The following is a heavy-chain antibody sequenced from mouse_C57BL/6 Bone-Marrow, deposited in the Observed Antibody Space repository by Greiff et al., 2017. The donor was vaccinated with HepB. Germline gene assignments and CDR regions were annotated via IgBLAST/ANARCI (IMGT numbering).Heavy chain of an antibody. Sequence: EVKLVESGAELVRPGASVKLSCTASGFNIKDYYMHWVKQRPEQGLEWIGRIDPEDGDTEYAPKFQGKATMTADTSSNTAYLQLSSLTSEDTAVYYCTQISPYYYGSSYWYFDVWGTGTTVTVSS. CDR3: TQISPYYYGSSYWYFDV. CDR2: IDPEDGDT. D-gene: IGHD1-1*01. CDR1: GFNIKDYY. V-gene: IGHV14-1*01. J-gene: IGHJ1*03.